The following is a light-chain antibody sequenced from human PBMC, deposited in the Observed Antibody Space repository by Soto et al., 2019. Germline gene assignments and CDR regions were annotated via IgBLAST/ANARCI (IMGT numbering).Light chain of an antibody. V-gene: IGLV2-18*02. J-gene: IGLJ2*01. CDR1: KNDIGVYDF. CDR2: EVV. Sequence: QSALTQPPSASGSPGQSVTISCTGTKNDIGVYDFVSWYQHHPGKAPRLIIYEVVQRPSGVPDRFSGSKSGNTASLTISGLQAEDEADYYCSSYTSSSTLVVFGGGTQLTVL. CDR3: SSYTSSSTLVV.